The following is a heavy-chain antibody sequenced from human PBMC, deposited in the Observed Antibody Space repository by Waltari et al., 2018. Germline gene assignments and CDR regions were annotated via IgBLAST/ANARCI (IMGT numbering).Heavy chain of an antibody. D-gene: IGHD6-19*01. V-gene: IGHV4-34*01. CDR2: INHSGST. CDR1: GGSFSGYY. CDR3: AREGIAVAGRYYYFDY. J-gene: IGHJ4*02. Sequence: QVQLQQWGAGLLKPSETLSLTCAVYGGSFSGYYWSWLRQPPGKGLEWIGEINHSGSTNYNPSLKSRVTISVDTSKNQFSLKLSSVTAADTAVYYCAREGIAVAGRYYYFDYWGQGTLVTVSS.